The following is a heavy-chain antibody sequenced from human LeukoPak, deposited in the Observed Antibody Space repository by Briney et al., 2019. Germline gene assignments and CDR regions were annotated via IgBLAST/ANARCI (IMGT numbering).Heavy chain of an antibody. V-gene: IGHV1-69*05. Sequence: SVKVSCKASGGTFSSYAISWVRQAPGQGLEWMRGIIPIFGTANYAQKFQGRVTITTDESTSTAYMELSSLRSENTAVYYCASNYDYVWGSYRYPSDAFDIWGQGTMVTVSS. J-gene: IGHJ3*02. CDR1: GGTFSSYA. CDR2: IIPIFGTA. CDR3: ASNYDYVWGSYRYPSDAFDI. D-gene: IGHD3-16*02.